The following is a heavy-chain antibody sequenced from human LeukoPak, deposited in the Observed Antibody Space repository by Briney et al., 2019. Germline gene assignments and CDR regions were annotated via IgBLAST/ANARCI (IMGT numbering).Heavy chain of an antibody. V-gene: IGHV4-59*01. CDR3: ARDDTFDY. Sequence: SETLSLTCTVSGGSISSYYWSWIRQPPGKGLEWIGYIYYSGSTNYNPSLKSRVTISVDTSKNQFSLKLSSVTAADTAVYYCARDDTFDYWGQGTLVTVSS. CDR1: GGSISSYY. J-gene: IGHJ4*02. CDR2: IYYSGST.